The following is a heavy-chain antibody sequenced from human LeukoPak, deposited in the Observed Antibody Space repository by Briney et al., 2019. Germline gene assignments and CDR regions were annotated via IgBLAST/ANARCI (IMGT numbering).Heavy chain of an antibody. CDR3: AKYDNGFFYYYLDV. CDR1: GFTFSTYG. J-gene: IGHJ6*03. V-gene: IGHV3-23*01. CDR2: ISGRGITT. D-gene: IGHD3-22*01. Sequence: GGSLRLSCATSGFTFSTYGMTWVRQAPGKGLEWVAGISGRGITTAYAESVEGRLTISRDNSKNTLYVQMDSLRVEDTAVYYCAKYDNGFFYYYLDVWGKGTTVTVSS.